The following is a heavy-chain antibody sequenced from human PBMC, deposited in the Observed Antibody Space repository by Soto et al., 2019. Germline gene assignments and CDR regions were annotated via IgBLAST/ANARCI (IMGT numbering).Heavy chain of an antibody. V-gene: IGHV4-31*03. D-gene: IGHD5-18*01. CDR3: ARGLVDTGNPPRPADY. Sequence: PSETLSLTCTVSGGSISSGCYYWSWIRQHPGKGLEWIGYIYYSGSTYYNPSLKSRVTISVDTSKNQFSLKLSSVTAADTAVYYCARGLVDTGNPPRPADYWGQGTLVTVSS. CDR1: GGSISSGCYY. J-gene: IGHJ4*02. CDR2: IYYSGST.